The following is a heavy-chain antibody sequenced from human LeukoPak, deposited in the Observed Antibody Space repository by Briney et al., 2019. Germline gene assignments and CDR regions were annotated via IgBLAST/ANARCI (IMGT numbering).Heavy chain of an antibody. Sequence: GGSLRLSCAPSGFTLSNAWMSWVRQAPGKGREWVGRIKRKTDGGTTDSAAPVKGRFIISRDDSKSTLYLQMNSLKTEDTAVYYCTTFLNGYCSSPSCPPGLGTAMAAGYFDYWGEGTLVTVSS. D-gene: IGHD2-2*01. CDR3: TTFLNGYCSSPSCPPGLGTAMAAGYFDY. CDR1: GFTLSNAW. CDR2: IKRKTDGGTT. J-gene: IGHJ4*02. V-gene: IGHV3-15*01.